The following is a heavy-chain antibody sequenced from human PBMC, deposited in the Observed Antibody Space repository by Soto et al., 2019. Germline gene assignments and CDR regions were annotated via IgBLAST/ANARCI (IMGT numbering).Heavy chain of an antibody. CDR2: ISSSSTI. J-gene: IGHJ4*02. D-gene: IGHD3-22*01. V-gene: IGHV3-48*02. CDR3: ASDHANAYYYDSSGFPY. CDR1: GLTFSSYS. Sequence: HPGGSLRLSCAASGLTFSSYSMSWVRQAQGKGLEWVSYISSSSTIYYADSVKGRFTISRDNAKNSLYLQMNSLRDEDTAVYYCASDHANAYYYDSSGFPYWGQGTLVTVSS.